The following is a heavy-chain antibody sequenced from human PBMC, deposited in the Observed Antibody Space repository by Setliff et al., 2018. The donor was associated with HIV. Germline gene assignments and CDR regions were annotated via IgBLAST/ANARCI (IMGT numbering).Heavy chain of an antibody. CDR2: ISSTGAA. Sequence: SETLSLTCTVSGDSINSHFWTWIRQSPRKGLEWIGYISSTGAAWYNPALKSRVTMSIDTSKIHFSLTLSSVSGADTALYYCARGGKRAFDIWGQGAMVTVSS. CDR3: ARGGKRAFDI. CDR1: GDSINSHF. J-gene: IGHJ3*02. V-gene: IGHV4-59*11.